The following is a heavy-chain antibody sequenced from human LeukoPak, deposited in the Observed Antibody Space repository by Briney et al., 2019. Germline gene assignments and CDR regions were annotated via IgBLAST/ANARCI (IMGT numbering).Heavy chain of an antibody. CDR2: IKSKKFGETT. CDR1: GFPFSDYV. D-gene: IGHD5-18*01. CDR3: TASDTPGVDY. Sequence: GGSLRLSCAASGFPFSDYVMHWVRQAPGKGLEWVGRIKSKKFGETTDYAAPVKGRFTISRDDSKNTLYLQMNSLKTEDTAVFYCTASDTPGVDYWGQGTLLTVSS. V-gene: IGHV3-15*01. J-gene: IGHJ4*02.